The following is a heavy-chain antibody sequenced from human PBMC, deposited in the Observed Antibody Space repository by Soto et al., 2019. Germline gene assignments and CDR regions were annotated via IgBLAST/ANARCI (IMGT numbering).Heavy chain of an antibody. CDR1: GGSFSGYY. Sequence: PSETLSLTCAVYGGSFSGYYWSWIRQPPGKGLEWIGEINHSGSTNYNPSLKSRVTISVDTSKNQFSLKLSSVTAADTAVYYCARAPPRAASSRSDCYNGFVYYGMDFWGQRTSDPVSS. J-gene: IGHJ6*02. V-gene: IGHV4-34*01. D-gene: IGHD2-21*01. CDR2: INHSGST. CDR3: ARAPPRAASSRSDCYNGFVYYGMDF.